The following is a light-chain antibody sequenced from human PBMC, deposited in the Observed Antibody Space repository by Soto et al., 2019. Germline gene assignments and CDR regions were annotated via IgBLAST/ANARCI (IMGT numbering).Light chain of an antibody. J-gene: IGKJ1*01. CDR1: QSIDSN. CDR2: GAS. Sequence: EIVMTQSPATLSLSPGDLATVSCRASQSIDSNLAWYQQKPGQTPRLLIYGASTRATGVPPTFSGSASGTEFTLTISSLQSEDFTVYYCQQYGSSPRTFGQGTKVDIK. CDR3: QQYGSSPRT. V-gene: IGKV3-15*01.